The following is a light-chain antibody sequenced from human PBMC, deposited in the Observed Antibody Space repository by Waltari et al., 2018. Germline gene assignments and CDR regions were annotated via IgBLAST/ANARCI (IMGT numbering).Light chain of an antibody. CDR3: QSYDGSLSASI. V-gene: IGLV1-40*01. CDR2: NYN. Sequence: QSVLTQPPSISGAPGQRVTISCTGSSSNIGAGSYVPWYQQLPGTAPKLLIYNYNNRPSGVPDRFSGSKSGTSASLAIAGLQAEDEADYYCQSYDGSLSASIFGGGTKLTVL. J-gene: IGLJ2*01. CDR1: SSNIGAGSY.